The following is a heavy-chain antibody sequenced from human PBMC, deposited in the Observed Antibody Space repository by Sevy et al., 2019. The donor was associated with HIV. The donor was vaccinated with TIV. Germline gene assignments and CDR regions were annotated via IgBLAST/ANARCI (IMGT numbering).Heavy chain of an antibody. CDR1: GFIFSDYY. Sequence: GGSLRLSCAASGFIFSDYYMSWIRQAPGKGLEWLSYISTSSTYTNYADSEKGRFTISRDNAKNSLYLQMNSLRVEDTAVYYCARVRYDSALYYFDYWGQGTLVTVSS. J-gene: IGHJ4*02. CDR3: ARVRYDSALYYFDY. D-gene: IGHD6-19*01. CDR2: ISTSSTYT. V-gene: IGHV3-11*06.